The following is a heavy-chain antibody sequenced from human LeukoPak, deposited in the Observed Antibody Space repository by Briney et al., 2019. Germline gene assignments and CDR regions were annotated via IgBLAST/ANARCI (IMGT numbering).Heavy chain of an antibody. CDR1: GYTFTGYY. V-gene: IGHV1-2*02. D-gene: IGHD3-16*01. CDR3: ARDLMTTPTWDFDY. CDR2: INPNSGTP. Sequence: ASVKVSFTGSGYTFTGYYMHWVRQAPGQGLEWMGWINPNSGTPNYAQNFQGRVTATRDTSISTAYMELSRLESDDTAVYYCARDLMTTPTWDFDYWGQGTLVTVAS. J-gene: IGHJ4*02.